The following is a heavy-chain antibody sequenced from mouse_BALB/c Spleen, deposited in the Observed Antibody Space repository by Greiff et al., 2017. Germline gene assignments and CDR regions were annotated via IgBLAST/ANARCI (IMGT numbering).Heavy chain of an antibody. J-gene: IGHJ3*01. Sequence: QVQLQQSGAELARPGASVKLSCKASGYTFTSYWMQWVKQRPGQGLEWIGAIYPGDGDTRYTQKFKGKATLTADKSSSTAYMQLSSLASEDSAVYYCARDGVAWFAYWGQGTLVTVAA. V-gene: IGHV1-87*01. CDR1: GYTFTSYW. CDR2: IYPGDGDT. CDR3: ARDGVAWFAY. D-gene: IGHD1-1*01.